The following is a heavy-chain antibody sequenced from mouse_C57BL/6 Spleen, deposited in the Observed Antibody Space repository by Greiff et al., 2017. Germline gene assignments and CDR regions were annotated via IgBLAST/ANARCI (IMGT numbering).Heavy chain of an antibody. V-gene: IGHV1-69*01. Sequence: QVQLQQPGAELVMPGASVKLSCKASGYTFTSYWMHWVKQRPGQGLEWIGEIDPSDSYTNSNQKFKGKSTLTVDKSSSTAYMQLSSLTSEDSAVYYCASGRYYFDYWGQGTTLTVSS. CDR2: IDPSDSYT. CDR1: GYTFTSYW. CDR3: ASGRYYFDY. J-gene: IGHJ2*01.